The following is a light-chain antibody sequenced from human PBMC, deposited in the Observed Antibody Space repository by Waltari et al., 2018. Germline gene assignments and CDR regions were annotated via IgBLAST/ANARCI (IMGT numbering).Light chain of an antibody. CDR2: GAS. J-gene: IGKJ2*01. CDR1: QSLSVAY. CDR3: QQYDTAPGT. V-gene: IGKV3-20*01. Sequence: EILLTQSPGTLSLSPGDTATLSCRASQSLSVAYLAWYQHKSGQAPRLLIYGASYRATGTPSRFSGSGSGTDFTLTITRLEPDDFAVYYCQQYDTAPGTFGQGTKLEI.